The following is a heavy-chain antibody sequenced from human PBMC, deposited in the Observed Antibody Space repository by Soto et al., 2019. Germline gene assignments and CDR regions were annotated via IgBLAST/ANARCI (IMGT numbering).Heavy chain of an antibody. V-gene: IGHV4-30-4*08. CDR2: IYYSGST. CDR1: GGSISSGDYC. J-gene: IGHJ6*02. D-gene: IGHD2-2*01. CDR3: AREGVELVPAARRRGNGMDV. Sequence: QVQLQESGPGLVEPSQTLSLTCTVSGGSISSGDYCWSWIRQPPGKARVGIGYIYYSGSTYYSPSLKSRVTISVDTSKNQFSRKLSSVTAADTAVYYCAREGVELVPAARRRGNGMDVWGQGTTVTVSS.